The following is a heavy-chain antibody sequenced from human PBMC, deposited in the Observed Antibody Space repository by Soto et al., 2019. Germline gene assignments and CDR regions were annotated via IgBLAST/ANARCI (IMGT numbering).Heavy chain of an antibody. V-gene: IGHV1-69*01. Sequence: QVQLVQSGAEVKKPGSSVKVSCKASGGTFSSYAISWVRQAPGQGLEWMGGIIPIFGTANYAQKFQGRVTITADESTSTAYMELSSLRSEDTAVYYCARDRWVGTHHPTLWFGELLLPQYYYYYGMDVW. CDR3: ARDRWVGTHHPTLWFGELLLPQYYYYYGMDV. D-gene: IGHD3-10*01. CDR1: GGTFSSYA. CDR2: IIPIFGTA. J-gene: IGHJ6*01.